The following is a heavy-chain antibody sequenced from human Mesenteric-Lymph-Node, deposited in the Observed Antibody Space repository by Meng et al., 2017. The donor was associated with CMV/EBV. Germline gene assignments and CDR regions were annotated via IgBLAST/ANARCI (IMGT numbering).Heavy chain of an antibody. CDR1: GESFSGYY. Sequence: AVYGESFSGYYWAWLRQRAGRGVEWSGESDHRGSDTYSPSLRSRLTLSVDMSKNQFSLRLTSVTAADTAVYYCARYSSSWAKYLQHWGQGSLVTVSS. CDR3: ARYSSSWAKYLQH. V-gene: IGHV4-34*01. J-gene: IGHJ1*01. CDR2: SDHRGSD. D-gene: IGHD6-13*01.